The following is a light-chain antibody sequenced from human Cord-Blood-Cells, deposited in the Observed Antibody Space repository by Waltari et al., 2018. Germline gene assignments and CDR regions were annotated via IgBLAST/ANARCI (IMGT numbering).Light chain of an antibody. Sequence: QSVLTQPPSVSGAPGPRVTISCTGSSSKIGPGSDVHWYQQLPGTAPKLIIYGNSNRPAGVPDRFSGSKSGTSASLAITGLQAEDEADYYCQSYDSSFYVFGTGTKVTVL. CDR3: QSYDSSFYV. J-gene: IGLJ1*01. V-gene: IGLV1-40*01. CDR1: SSKIGPGSD. CDR2: GNS.